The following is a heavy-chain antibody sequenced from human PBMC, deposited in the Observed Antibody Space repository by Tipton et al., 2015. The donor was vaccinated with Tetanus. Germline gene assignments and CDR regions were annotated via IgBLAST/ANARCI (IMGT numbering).Heavy chain of an antibody. CDR3: AREIPLGDFYPSYGMDV. Sequence: PGLVKPSQTLSLTCDISGDSVSSHSAAWNWIRQSPSRGLEWLGRTYYRSKWYDDYAVSVKSRMTITADTSKNQFSLHLNSMTPEDTAVYFCAREIPLGDFYPSYGMDVWGQGTTVTVSS. D-gene: IGHD3-3*01. V-gene: IGHV6-1*01. CDR1: GDSVSSHSAA. CDR2: TYYRSKWYD. J-gene: IGHJ6*02.